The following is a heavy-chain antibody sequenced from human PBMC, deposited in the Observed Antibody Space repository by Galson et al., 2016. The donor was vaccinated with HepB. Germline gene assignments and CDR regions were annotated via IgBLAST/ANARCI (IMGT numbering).Heavy chain of an antibody. J-gene: IGHJ3*02. D-gene: IGHD4-17*01. CDR1: GGSISSGDSY. CDR2: IYHTGRT. V-gene: IGHV4-30-4*01. Sequence: PLSLTCTVSGGSISSGDSYWSWLRQPPGKGLEWIGYIYHTGRTYYNPSLKTRVTISVDVSNDQFSLNLSSATAADTAIYYCARAYGDYEADAFDIWGLGAMVTVSA. CDR3: ARAYGDYEADAFDI.